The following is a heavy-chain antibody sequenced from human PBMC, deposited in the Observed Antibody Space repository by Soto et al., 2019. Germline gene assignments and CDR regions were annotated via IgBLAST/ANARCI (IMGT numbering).Heavy chain of an antibody. V-gene: IGHV3-30-3*01. CDR3: ARDEGGSGWYTCYYYYGMDV. J-gene: IGHJ6*02. Sequence: GGSLRLSCAASGFTFSSYAMHWVRQAPGKGLEWVAVISYDGSNKYYADSVKGRFTISRDNSKNTLYLQMNSLRAEDTAVYYCARDEGGSGWYTCYYYYGMDVWGQGTTVTVSS. D-gene: IGHD6-19*01. CDR1: GFTFSSYA. CDR2: ISYDGSNK.